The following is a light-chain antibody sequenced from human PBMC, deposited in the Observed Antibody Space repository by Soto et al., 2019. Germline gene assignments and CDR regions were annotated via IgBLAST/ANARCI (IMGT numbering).Light chain of an antibody. CDR1: QSFGSSY. V-gene: IGKV3-20*01. CDR2: AAV. Sequence: EIVLTQSPGTLSLSPGERATLSCRASQSFGSSYLAWYQQKPGQAPRLLIYAAVSRAPGIPDRFSGSGSGTDFTLTINRLEPEDFAVYYCQQYGSSPPYSFGQGTKLEIK. J-gene: IGKJ2*03. CDR3: QQYGSSPPYS.